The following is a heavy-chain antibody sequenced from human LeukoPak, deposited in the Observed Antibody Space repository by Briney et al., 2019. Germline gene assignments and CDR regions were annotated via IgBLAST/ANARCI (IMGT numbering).Heavy chain of an antibody. V-gene: IGHV1-2*02. CDR1: GYTFTSYG. Sequence: ASVKVSCKASGYTFTSYGISWVRQAPGQGLEWMGWINPNSGGTNYAQKFQGRVTMTRDTSISTAYMELSRLRSDDTAVYYCARDRLRSSSWYWPSGYFQHWGQGTLVTVSS. D-gene: IGHD6-13*01. CDR2: INPNSGGT. CDR3: ARDRLRSSSWYWPSGYFQH. J-gene: IGHJ1*01.